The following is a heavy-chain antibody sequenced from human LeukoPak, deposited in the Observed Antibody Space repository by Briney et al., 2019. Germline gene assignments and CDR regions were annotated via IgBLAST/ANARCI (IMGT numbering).Heavy chain of an antibody. CDR2: IRSKAYGGTT. CDR3: ARVADNDYFDF. V-gene: IGHV3-49*04. D-gene: IGHD5-24*01. J-gene: IGHJ4*02. Sequence: PGGSLRLSCTPSGFTFGDYGMTWVRQAPGKGLEWLGFIRSKAYGGTTQYAASVKGRFTISRDDSKSIAHLQMNSLKTEDTAVYYCARVADNDYFDFWGQGTLVTVSS. CDR1: GFTFGDYG.